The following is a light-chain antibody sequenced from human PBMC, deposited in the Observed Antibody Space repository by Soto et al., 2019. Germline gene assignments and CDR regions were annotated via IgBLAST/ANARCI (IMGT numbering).Light chain of an antibody. CDR3: QQTYIFPWT. CDR1: QGISDY. J-gene: IGKJ5*01. CDR2: TAS. Sequence: DIRMTQSPSSLSASVGDTVTITCRASQGISDYLSWFQHKPGEAPKLLIYTASSLQGGVPLRFSGAGSRTDFSLTISGLQPEDSATYYCQQTYIFPWTFGQGTRLEIK. V-gene: IGKV1-39*01.